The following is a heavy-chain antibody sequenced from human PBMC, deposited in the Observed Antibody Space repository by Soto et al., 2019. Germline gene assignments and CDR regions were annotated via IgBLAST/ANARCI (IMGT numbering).Heavy chain of an antibody. CDR2: ISYDGSNK. J-gene: IGHJ4*02. V-gene: IGHV3-30-3*01. CDR3: ARDSGIVVVTAPDY. CDR1: GCTFSSDA. D-gene: IGHD2-21*02. Sequence: QVQLVESGGGVVQPGRSLRLSCAAYGCTFSSDAMHWVRQAPGKGLEWVAVISYDGSNKYYADSVKGRFTISRDNSKNTLYLQMNSLRAEDTAVYYCARDSGIVVVTAPDYWGQGTLVTVSS.